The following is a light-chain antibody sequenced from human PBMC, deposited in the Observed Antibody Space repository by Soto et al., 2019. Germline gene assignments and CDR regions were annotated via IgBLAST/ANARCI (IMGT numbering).Light chain of an antibody. J-gene: IGKJ1*01. CDR3: QQFGHSPWT. CDR1: QTVVSSY. CDR2: GSS. V-gene: IGKV3-20*01. Sequence: EILLTQSPGPLSLSPGERATLSCRASQTVVSSYVAWYQQTPGQAPRLLIYGSSNRAAGIPDRFSVSGSGTDFSLTISRLEPEDFAVYYCQQFGHSPWTFGQGTKVEIK.